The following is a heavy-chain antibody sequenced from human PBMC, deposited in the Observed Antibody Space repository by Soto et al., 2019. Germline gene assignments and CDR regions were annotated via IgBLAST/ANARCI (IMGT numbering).Heavy chain of an antibody. CDR3: ARGSSIAGLYYGMDV. J-gene: IGHJ6*02. CDR2: NYYSGIT. V-gene: IGHV4-31*11. Sequence: PSETLSLTCAVSGGSISSGGYYWTWIRQHLGKGLEWIGYNYYSGITYYNPSLKSRVTISLDTSKNQFSLKLSSVTAADTAVYYCARGSSIAGLYYGMDVWGQGTTVTVSS. CDR1: GGSISSGGYY. D-gene: IGHD6-6*01.